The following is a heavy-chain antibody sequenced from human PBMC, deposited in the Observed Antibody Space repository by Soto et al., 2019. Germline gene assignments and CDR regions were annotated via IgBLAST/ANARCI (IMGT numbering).Heavy chain of an antibody. Sequence: SETLSLTCVVSGGSISSTNWRTWVRQTPGKGLEWIGEIYHTGSTKYNPSLKSRVTISVDTSKNQFSLRLSSVTAADTAVYYCARGDNHYYGDWFDPWGQGTLVTVS. CDR1: GGSISSTNW. D-gene: IGHD1-26*01. CDR2: IYHTGST. CDR3: ARGDNHYYGDWFDP. V-gene: IGHV4-4*02. J-gene: IGHJ5*02.